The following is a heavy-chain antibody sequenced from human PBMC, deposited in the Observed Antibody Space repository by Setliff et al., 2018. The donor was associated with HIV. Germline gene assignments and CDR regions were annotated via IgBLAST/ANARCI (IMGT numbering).Heavy chain of an antibody. CDR1: GGSFRNYA. D-gene: IGHD6-19*01. J-gene: IGHJ3*01. Sequence: GASVKVSCKASGGSFRNYAINWVRQAPGQGLEWMGGIIPLLGTPNYAHNFQGRVTITADKYSSTVYMELSSLRSEDSAVFYCAGDRSGIAVAAPDAFEVWGQGTMVTVSS. V-gene: IGHV1-69*06. CDR2: IIPLLGTP. CDR3: AGDRSGIAVAAPDAFEV.